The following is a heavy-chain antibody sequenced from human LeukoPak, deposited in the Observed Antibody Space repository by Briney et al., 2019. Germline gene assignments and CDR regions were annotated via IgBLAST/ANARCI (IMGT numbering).Heavy chain of an antibody. Sequence: SETLSLTCTVSGDSISSSSYYWSWIRQPAGKGLEWIGRIYTSGSTNYNPSLKSRVTISVDTSKNQFSLKLSSVTAADTAVYFCARAGGSYDSSGYYFKWGQGTLVTVS. CDR1: GDSISSSSYY. J-gene: IGHJ4*02. D-gene: IGHD3-22*01. CDR3: ARAGGSYDSSGYYFK. CDR2: IYTSGST. V-gene: IGHV4-61*02.